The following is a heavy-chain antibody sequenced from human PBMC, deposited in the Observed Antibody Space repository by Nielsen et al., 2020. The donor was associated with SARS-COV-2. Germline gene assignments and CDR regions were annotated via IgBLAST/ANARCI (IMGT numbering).Heavy chain of an antibody. Sequence: ASVKVSCKASGYTFTGYFIHWVRQAPGQGLEWMGWINPKNGGTNYAQQFQGRATMTRDSSISTAYMDLSSLRSDDTAVFYCAREHELINGPGFDFWGQGTLVTVSS. J-gene: IGHJ4*02. CDR2: INPKNGGT. D-gene: IGHD3-10*01. CDR1: GYTFTGYF. V-gene: IGHV1-2*02. CDR3: AREHELINGPGFDF.